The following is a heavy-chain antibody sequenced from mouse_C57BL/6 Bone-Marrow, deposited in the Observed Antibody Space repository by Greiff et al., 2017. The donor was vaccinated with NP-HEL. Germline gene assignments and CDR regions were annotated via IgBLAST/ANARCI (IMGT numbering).Heavy chain of an antibody. CDR1: GYTFTSYW. D-gene: IGHD4-1*01. Sequence: QVHVKQPGAELVKPGASVKLSCKASGYTFTSYWMHWVKQRPGQGLEWIGMIHPNSGSTNYNEKFKSKATLTVVKSSSTAYMQLSSLTSEDSAVYYCALTGPYYFDYWGQGTTLTVSS. CDR2: IHPNSGST. CDR3: ALTGPYYFDY. V-gene: IGHV1-64*01. J-gene: IGHJ2*01.